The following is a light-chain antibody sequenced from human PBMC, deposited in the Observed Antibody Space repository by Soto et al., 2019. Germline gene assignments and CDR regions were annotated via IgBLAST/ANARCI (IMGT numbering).Light chain of an antibody. CDR2: DAS. V-gene: IGKV3-11*01. J-gene: IGKJ5*01. CDR1: QSISSY. CDR3: QQRRNWPPIT. Sequence: EIVFTQSSATLSLFPGERTTLPCKASQSISSYLAWYQQKPGQAPRLLIYDASNRATGIPARFSGSGSGTDFTLTISSLEPEDFAVYYCQQRRNWPPITFGQGTRLEIK.